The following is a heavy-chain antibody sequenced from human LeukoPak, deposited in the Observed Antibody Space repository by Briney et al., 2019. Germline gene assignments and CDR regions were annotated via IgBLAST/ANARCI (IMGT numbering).Heavy chain of an antibody. D-gene: IGHD6-19*01. V-gene: IGHV3-23*01. Sequence: PGGSLRLSCAASGFTFSSYAMSWVRQAPGKGLEWVSAITASGDITYYADSVKGRFTISRDNSRNTLSLQMNSLRAEDTAVYYCAKEGDGSGWYFFDYWGQGTLVTVSS. J-gene: IGHJ4*02. CDR3: AKEGDGSGWYFFDY. CDR2: ITASGDIT. CDR1: GFTFSSYA.